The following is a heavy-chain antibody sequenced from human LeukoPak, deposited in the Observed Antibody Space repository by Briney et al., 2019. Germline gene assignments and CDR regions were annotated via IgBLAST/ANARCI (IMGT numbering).Heavy chain of an antibody. J-gene: IGHJ4*02. CDR1: GFTVSDNY. Sequence: GGSLRLSCTVSGFTVSDNYMCWVRQAPGKGLEWVSAFYVGGNTFYADSVKGRFTISRDNSKNTLCLQLNSLRAEDTAVYFCARGFGGSYRYLDYWGQGTLVTVSS. CDR2: FYVGGNT. CDR3: ARGFGGSYRYLDY. D-gene: IGHD3-16*02. V-gene: IGHV3-53*01.